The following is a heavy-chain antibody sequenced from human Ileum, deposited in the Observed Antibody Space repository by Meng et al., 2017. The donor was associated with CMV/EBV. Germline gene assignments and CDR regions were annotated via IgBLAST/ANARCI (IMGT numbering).Heavy chain of an antibody. J-gene: IGHJ4*02. D-gene: IGHD3-9*01. V-gene: IGHV1-18*01. CDR2: ISTYNGNT. Sequence: QVQLVQSGAEVKKPGASVKVSCKASGYPFTSYGLSWVRQAPGQGLEWMGWISTYNGNTNYAQKLQGRVTMTTDTSTSTVYMEVRSLRSDDTAVYYCARVWNYDILTGYYTHYFDYWGQGTLVTVAS. CDR1: GYPFTSYG. CDR3: ARVWNYDILTGYYTHYFDY.